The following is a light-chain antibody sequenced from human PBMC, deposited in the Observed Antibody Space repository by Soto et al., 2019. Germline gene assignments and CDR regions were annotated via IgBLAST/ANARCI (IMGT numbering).Light chain of an antibody. CDR1: QGISSN. Sequence: DIQWTQSPSYLSASVGDRVTINCRASQGISSNLAWYPQKPGNAPKLLIYAASTLQSGVPSRFSGSESGTDFTLTISSLQPEDFATYYGQQLNSYPITFCQGTRLEIK. J-gene: IGKJ5*01. CDR3: QQLNSYPIT. V-gene: IGKV1-9*01. CDR2: AAS.